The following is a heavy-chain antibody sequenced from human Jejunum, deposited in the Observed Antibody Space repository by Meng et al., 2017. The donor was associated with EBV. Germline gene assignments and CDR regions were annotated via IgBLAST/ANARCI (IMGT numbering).Heavy chain of an antibody. J-gene: IGHJ4*02. D-gene: IGHD5-12*01. Sequence: QITLKDSVPTLVKPTQTLTLTCTFSGFSLTTSGVGVGWIRQPPGKAPEWLALIYWDDDKRYSPSLKSRLTITKDTSKNQVVLTMTNMDPVDTGTYFCAHSPMRTSSSGYPRGFDYWGQGTLVTVSS. CDR1: GFSLTTSGVG. CDR3: AHSPMRTSSSGYPRGFDY. V-gene: IGHV2-5*02. CDR2: IYWDDDK.